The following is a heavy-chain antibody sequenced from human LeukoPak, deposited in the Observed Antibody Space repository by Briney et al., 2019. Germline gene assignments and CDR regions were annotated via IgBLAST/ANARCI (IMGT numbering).Heavy chain of an antibody. CDR3: ARDRGGSGR. CDR2: ISSSSSYT. J-gene: IGHJ4*02. CDR1: GFTFSSYS. D-gene: IGHD3-10*01. Sequence: GGSLRLSCAASGFTFSSYSMNWVRQAPGKGLEWVSYISSSSSYTNYADSVKGRFTISRDNAKNSLYLQMNSLRAEDTAVYYCARDRGGSGRWGQGTLVTVSS. V-gene: IGHV3-21*05.